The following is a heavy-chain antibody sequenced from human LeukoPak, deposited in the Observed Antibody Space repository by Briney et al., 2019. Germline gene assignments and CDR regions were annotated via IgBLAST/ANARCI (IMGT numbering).Heavy chain of an antibody. CDR2: IYYSGST. CDR3: ARGLGRTTVTTYYY. Sequence: SETLSLTRTVSGGSISSSSYYWGWIRQPPGKGLEWIGSIYYSGSTYYNPSLKSRVTISVDTSKNQFSLKLSSVTAADTAVYYCARGLGRTTVTTYYYWGQGTLVTVSS. J-gene: IGHJ4*02. D-gene: IGHD4-17*01. V-gene: IGHV4-39*01. CDR1: GGSISSSSYY.